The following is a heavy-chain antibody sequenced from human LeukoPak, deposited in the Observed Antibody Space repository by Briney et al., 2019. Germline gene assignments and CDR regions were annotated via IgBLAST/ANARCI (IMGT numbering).Heavy chain of an antibody. CDR2: ISAY. Sequence: ASVKVSCKASGYTFTSYGISWVRQAPGQGLEWMGWISAYAQKFQGIVTMPTDTSTSTAYMELRSLRSDDTAVYYCARRFNYYDSSGYYEGFYLDYWGQGTLVTVSS. V-gene: IGHV1-18*01. J-gene: IGHJ4*02. CDR1: GYTFTSYG. CDR3: ARRFNYYDSSGYYEGFYLDY. D-gene: IGHD3-22*01.